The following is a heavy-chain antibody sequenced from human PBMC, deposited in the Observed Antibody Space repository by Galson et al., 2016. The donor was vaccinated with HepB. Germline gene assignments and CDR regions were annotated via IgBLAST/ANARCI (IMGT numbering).Heavy chain of an antibody. D-gene: IGHD1-1*01. CDR3: AKERLVRRTFDH. J-gene: IGHJ4*02. V-gene: IGHV3-23*01. CDR2: ISTRRTT. Sequence: SLRLSCAASGFVFSNFGLCWVRQAPGKGLAWVASISTRRTTYYPDSVQGRFTISRDNSNNTLYLQMNGLRAEDTAVYYCAKERLVRRTFDHWGQGTLLTDSS. CDR1: GFVFSNFG.